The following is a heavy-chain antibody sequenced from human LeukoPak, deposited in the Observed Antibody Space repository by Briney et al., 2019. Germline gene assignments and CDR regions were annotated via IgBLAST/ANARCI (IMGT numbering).Heavy chain of an antibody. Sequence: GGSLTLSCAASGLTFSSYAMSWVRQAPGKGLGWVSAISGSGGSTYYADSVKGRFTISRDNSKNTLYLQMNSLRAEDTAVYYCATGGVRYPDYWGQGTLVTVSS. V-gene: IGHV3-23*01. D-gene: IGHD2-2*02. J-gene: IGHJ4*02. CDR1: GLTFSSYA. CDR2: ISGSGGST. CDR3: ATGGVRYPDY.